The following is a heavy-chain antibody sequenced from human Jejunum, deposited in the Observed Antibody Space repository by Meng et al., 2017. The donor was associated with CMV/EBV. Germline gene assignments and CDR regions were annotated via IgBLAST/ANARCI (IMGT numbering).Heavy chain of an antibody. V-gene: IGHV1-69*01. CDR3: ARGRDYYNLLSYFDY. J-gene: IGHJ4*02. CDR2: INPIFGTA. D-gene: IGHD3-9*01. CDR1: GDTFTSYA. Sequence: SGDTFTSYAINWVRQAPGQGLEWMGGINPIFGTATYAQRFPGRFAFSADESASTAYMELSSLKSEDTAVYYCARGRDYYNLLSYFDYWGQGTLVTVSS.